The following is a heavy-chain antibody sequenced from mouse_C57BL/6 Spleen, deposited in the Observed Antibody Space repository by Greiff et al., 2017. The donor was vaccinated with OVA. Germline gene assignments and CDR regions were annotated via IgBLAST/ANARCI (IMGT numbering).Heavy chain of an antibody. CDR3: ARLNYGSSFYYAMDY. CDR1: GYTFTSYW. CDR2: IYPGSGST. J-gene: IGHJ4*01. D-gene: IGHD1-1*01. V-gene: IGHV1-55*01. Sequence: QVQLQQPGAELVKPGASVKMSCKASGYTFTSYWITWVKQRPGQGLEWIGDIYPGSGSTNYNEKFKSKATLTVDTSSSTAYMQLSSPTSEDSAVYYCARLNYGSSFYYAMDYWGQGTSVTVSS.